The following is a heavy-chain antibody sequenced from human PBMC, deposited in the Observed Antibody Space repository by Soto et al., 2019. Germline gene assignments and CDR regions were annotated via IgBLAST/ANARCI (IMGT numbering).Heavy chain of an antibody. J-gene: IGHJ2*01. V-gene: IGHV4-30-4*01. CDR2: VYYSGSS. Sequence: SETLSLTCSVSGGSINNDDFYWSWLRQTPGKGLQRIGYVYYSGSSDCIPSLKSRLSMSIDKSKNQFTLKLSSVTAADTAIYYCARMSYYYDKWYFDLWGRGTLVTVSS. CDR1: GGSINNDDFY. CDR3: ARMSYYYDKWYFDL. D-gene: IGHD3-22*01.